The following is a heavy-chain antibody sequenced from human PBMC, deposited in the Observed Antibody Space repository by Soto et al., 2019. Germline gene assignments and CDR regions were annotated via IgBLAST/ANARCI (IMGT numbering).Heavy chain of an antibody. CDR3: ARDNYDILTGYYTPIDY. J-gene: IGHJ4*02. V-gene: IGHV1-69*08. CDR2: IIPILGIA. D-gene: IGHD3-9*01. CDR1: GGTFSSYT. Sequence: QVQLVQSGAEAKKPGSSVKVSCKASGGTFSSYTISWVRQAPGQGLEWMGRIIPILGIANYAQKFQGRVTITADKSTSTAYMELSSLRSEDTAVYYCARDNYDILTGYYTPIDYWGQGTLVTVSS.